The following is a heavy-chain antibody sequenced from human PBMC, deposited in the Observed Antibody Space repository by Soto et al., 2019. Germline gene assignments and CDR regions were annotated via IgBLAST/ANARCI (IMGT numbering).Heavy chain of an antibody. CDR3: GRESGETWDYEAS. CDR1: GGSISSYR. Sequence: SETLSLTCTVSGGSISSYRWSWIRQPAGKGLEWIGRLNTYGNTHYNPSLKSRVTVSVDTSRNQFFLTLSSVTAADSAVYHCGRESGETWDYEASWGQGTPVTGSS. D-gene: IGHD1-7*01. CDR2: LNTYGNT. V-gene: IGHV4-4*07. J-gene: IGHJ5*02.